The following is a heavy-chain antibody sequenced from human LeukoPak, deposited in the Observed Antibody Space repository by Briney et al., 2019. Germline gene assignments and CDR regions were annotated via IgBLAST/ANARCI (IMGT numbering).Heavy chain of an antibody. CDR1: GGTVSSYA. CDR2: IIPIFGTA. J-gene: IGHJ5*02. V-gene: IGHV1-69*05. CDR3: ARDRGLSMVRGFDP. D-gene: IGHD3-10*01. Sequence: SVKVSCKASGGTVSSYAISWVRQAPGQGLEWMGGIIPIFGTANYAQKFQGRVTITTDESTRPAYMELSSLRSEDTAVYYCARDRGLSMVRGFDPWGQGTLVTVSS.